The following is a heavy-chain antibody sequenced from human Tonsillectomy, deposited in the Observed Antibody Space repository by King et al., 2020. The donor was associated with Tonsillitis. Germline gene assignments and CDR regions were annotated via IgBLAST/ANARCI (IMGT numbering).Heavy chain of an antibody. V-gene: IGHV5-10-1*03. D-gene: IGHD5-24*01. J-gene: IGHJ4*02. CDR2: IDPSDSYI. Sequence: DVQLVQSGAEVKKPGESLRISCKGSGYSFTSYWITWVRQMPGKGLEWMGRIDPSDSYIKYSPSFQGHVTISADKSISTAYLQCSSLKASDTAMYYCARHLKTVATTLFDYWGQGTLVTVSS. CDR1: GYSFTSYW. CDR3: ARHLKTVATTLFDY.